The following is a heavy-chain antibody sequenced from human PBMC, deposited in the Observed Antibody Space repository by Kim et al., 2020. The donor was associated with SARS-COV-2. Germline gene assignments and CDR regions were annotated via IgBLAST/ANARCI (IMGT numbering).Heavy chain of an antibody. D-gene: IGHD5-12*01. Sequence: GGSLRLSCAASGFTFSSYAMHWVRQAPGKGLEWVAVISYDGSNKYYADSVKGRFTISRDNSKNTLYLQMNSLRAEDTAVYYCARALKMKVGYEVFYYYGMDVWGQGTTVTVSS. CDR3: ARALKMKVGYEVFYYYGMDV. V-gene: IGHV3-30*04. CDR2: ISYDGSNK. CDR1: GFTFSSYA. J-gene: IGHJ6*02.